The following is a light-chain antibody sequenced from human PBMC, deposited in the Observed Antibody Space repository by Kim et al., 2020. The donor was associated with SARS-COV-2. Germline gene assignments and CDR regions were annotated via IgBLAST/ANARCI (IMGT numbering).Light chain of an antibody. J-gene: IGLJ2*01. Sequence: DSAVSWALGQTGTSTRQGDILRSYHASWYQQRPGQAPILVIFGKNSRPSGIPDRFSGSRSGDTASLTITGAQAEDEADYFCNYLFFGGGTQLTVL. CDR1: ILRSYH. CDR2: GKN. CDR3: NYLF. V-gene: IGLV3-19*01.